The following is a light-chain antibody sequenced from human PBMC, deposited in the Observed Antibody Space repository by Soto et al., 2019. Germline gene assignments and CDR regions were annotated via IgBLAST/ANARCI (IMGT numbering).Light chain of an antibody. CDR3: QQYDNLIT. J-gene: IGKJ5*01. Sequence: DIQMTQSPYTLSGSVGDRVTITCRASQTISSWLAWYQQKPGQAPKLLIYDASNLETGVPSRFSGSGSGTDFTFTISSLQPEDIATYYCQQYDNLITFGQGTRLEIK. CDR1: QTISSW. CDR2: DAS. V-gene: IGKV1-33*01.